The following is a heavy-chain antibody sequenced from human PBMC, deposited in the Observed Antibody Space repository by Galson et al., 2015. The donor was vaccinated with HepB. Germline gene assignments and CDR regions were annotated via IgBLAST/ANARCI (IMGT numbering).Heavy chain of an antibody. Sequence: SVKVSCKASGYTFTSYGINWVRQAPGQGLEWMGWISAYNGNTNYAQKLQGRVTMTTDTSTSTAYMKLRSLRSDDTAVYYCARSYSSSFYYYYGMDVWGQGTTVTVSS. CDR2: ISAYNGNT. CDR3: ARSYSSSFYYYYGMDV. D-gene: IGHD6-6*01. V-gene: IGHV1-18*04. CDR1: GYTFTSYG. J-gene: IGHJ6*02.